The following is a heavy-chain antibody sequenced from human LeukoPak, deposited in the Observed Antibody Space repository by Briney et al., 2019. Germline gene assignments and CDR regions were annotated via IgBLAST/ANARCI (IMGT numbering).Heavy chain of an antibody. CDR2: IDYSGST. D-gene: IGHD3-22*01. V-gene: IGHV4-59*01. Sequence: PSETLSLTCTVSGGSISSYYWSWIRQPPGKGLEWIGYIDYSGSTNYNPSLKSRVTISVDTSKNKFSLKLSSVTAADTAVYYCARDLGLEAFDIWGQGTMVTVSS. J-gene: IGHJ3*02. CDR1: GGSISSYY. CDR3: ARDLGLEAFDI.